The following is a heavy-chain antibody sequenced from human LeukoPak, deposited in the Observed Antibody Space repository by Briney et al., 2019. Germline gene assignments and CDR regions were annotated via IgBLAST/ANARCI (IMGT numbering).Heavy chain of an antibody. V-gene: IGHV1-69*05. Sequence: ASVKVSCKASGGTFTSYSVSWVRQAPGHGLEWMGGIVPIFGTTNYAEKFKGRVTMTTDESTTIVYMELSSLRSEDTAVYYCAAGAGSLAYYYYYGMDVWGQGTTVTVSS. CDR2: IVPIFGTT. CDR1: GGTFTSYS. J-gene: IGHJ6*02. CDR3: AAGAGSLAYYYYYGMDV.